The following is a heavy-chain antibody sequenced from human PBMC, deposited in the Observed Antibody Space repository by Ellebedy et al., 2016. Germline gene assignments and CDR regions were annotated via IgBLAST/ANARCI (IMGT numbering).Heavy chain of an antibody. CDR1: GDSVSSGSYH. J-gene: IGHJ5*02. V-gene: IGHV4-61*01. D-gene: IGHD1-7*01. Sequence: SETLSLTCTVSGDSVSSGSYHWSWIRQPPGKGLEWIGYVDYSGSTDYNPSLKTRVTISLDMSKNQFSLRLHSVTAADTAVYYCAREHDRYKWNFKFDPWGQGTLVTVSS. CDR2: VDYSGST. CDR3: AREHDRYKWNFKFDP.